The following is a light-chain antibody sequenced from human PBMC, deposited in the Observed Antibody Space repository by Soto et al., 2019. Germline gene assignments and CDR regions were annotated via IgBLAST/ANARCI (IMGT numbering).Light chain of an antibody. CDR1: RSVSSR. Sequence: EIVMTKSPATLSVSPGERAALSCRASRSVSSRLAWYQQKPGQAPRLLIYDISTRATGIPPRFSGSGSGTELTLTISSLQSEDFAVYYCQQYNNWPPYTFGQGTKLEIK. J-gene: IGKJ2*01. V-gene: IGKV3-15*01. CDR3: QQYNNWPPYT. CDR2: DIS.